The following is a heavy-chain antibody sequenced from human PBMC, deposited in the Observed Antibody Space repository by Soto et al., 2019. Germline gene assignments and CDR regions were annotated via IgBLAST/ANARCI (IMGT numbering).Heavy chain of an antibody. CDR1: GCSISSRSYY. Sequence: ASETLSLTCTVSGCSISSRSYYWGWIRQPPGEGLGWIGSIYYSGSTYYNPSLNSRVTMSVDTSKSQFSLKLSSVTAADTAVYYCARVISSSSSLGLRYYYFGMDVWGQGTTVTVSS. CDR2: IYYSGST. V-gene: IGHV4-39*01. J-gene: IGHJ6*02. D-gene: IGHD6-6*01. CDR3: ARVISSSSSLGLRYYYFGMDV.